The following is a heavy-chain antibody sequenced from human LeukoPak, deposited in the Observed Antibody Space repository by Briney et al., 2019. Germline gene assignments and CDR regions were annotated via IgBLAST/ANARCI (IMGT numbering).Heavy chain of an antibody. CDR3: ATASRGGYYTRWFDP. V-gene: IGHV1-24*01. Sequence: ASVKVSCKVSGYTLTELSMHWVRQAPGKGLEWMGGFDPEDGETIYAQKFQGRVTMTEDTSTDTAYMELSSLRSEDTAVYYCATASRGGYYTRWFDPWGQGTLVTVSS. CDR1: GYTLTELS. D-gene: IGHD3-3*01. CDR2: FDPEDGET. J-gene: IGHJ5*02.